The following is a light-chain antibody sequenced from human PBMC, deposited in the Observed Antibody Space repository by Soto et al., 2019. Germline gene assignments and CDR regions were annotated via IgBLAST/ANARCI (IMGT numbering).Light chain of an antibody. V-gene: IGKV3-15*01. CDR3: QQYNNWPPLT. CDR1: QFIGSN. CDR2: DAS. J-gene: IGKJ4*01. Sequence: MTQSPATLSVSPGERATLSCRASQFIGSNLAWYQQKHGEAPRLLMYDASSRATGIPARFSGSGSGTEFTLTISILQSEDLAIYYCQQYNNWPPLTFGGGTKVDIK.